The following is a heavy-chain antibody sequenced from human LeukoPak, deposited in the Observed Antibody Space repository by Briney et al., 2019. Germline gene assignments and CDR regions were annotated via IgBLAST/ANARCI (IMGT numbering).Heavy chain of an antibody. J-gene: IGHJ4*02. V-gene: IGHV3-30*02. Sequence: GGSLRLSCAASGFTFSSYDMHWVRQAPGKGLEWVAFIRYDGSNKYYADSVKGRFTISRDNSKSTLYLQMNSLRAEDTAVYYCAKDPALQGTGTTPFDYWGQGTLVTVSS. CDR2: IRYDGSNK. CDR3: AKDPALQGTGTTPFDY. CDR1: GFTFSSYD. D-gene: IGHD1-1*01.